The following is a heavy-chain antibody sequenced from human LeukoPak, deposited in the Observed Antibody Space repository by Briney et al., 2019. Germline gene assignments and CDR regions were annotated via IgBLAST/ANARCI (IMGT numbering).Heavy chain of an antibody. J-gene: IGHJ4*02. V-gene: IGHV3-23*01. D-gene: IGHD3-10*01. Sequence: GGSLRLSCAASGFTFSSYAMSWVRQAPGKGLEWVSAISGSGGSTYYADSVKGRFTISRDNSKNTLYLQMNSLRAEDTAVYYCAKMLHRTTMVRGVLDYWGQGTLVTVSS. CDR2: ISGSGGST. CDR1: GFTFSSYA. CDR3: AKMLHRTTMVRGVLDY.